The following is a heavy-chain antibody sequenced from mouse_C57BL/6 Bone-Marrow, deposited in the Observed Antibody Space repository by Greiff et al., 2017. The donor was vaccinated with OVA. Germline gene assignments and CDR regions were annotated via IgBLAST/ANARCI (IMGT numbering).Heavy chain of an antibody. Sequence: DVMLVESGGGLVQPGGSLRLSCAASGFSFSDYGMHWVRQAPEKGLELVAYISSGSSTIYYADTVKGRFTISSDNAKNTLFLQMTSLRSEDTTMYYCARRYLAYWGQGTTLTVSS. V-gene: IGHV5-17*01. CDR1: GFSFSDYG. CDR3: ARRYLAY. CDR2: ISSGSSTI. J-gene: IGHJ2*01.